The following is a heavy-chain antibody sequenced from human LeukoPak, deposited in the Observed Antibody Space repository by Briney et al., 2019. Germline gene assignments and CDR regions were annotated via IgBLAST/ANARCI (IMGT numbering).Heavy chain of an antibody. CDR3: ARADCSSTSCYGRRYYYYGMDV. CDR2: MNPKSGNT. Sequence: ASVKVSCKASGYTFTSYDINWVRQATGQGLEWMGWMNPKSGNTGYAQKFQGRVTMTRNTSISTAYMELSSLRSEDTAVYYCARADCSSTSCYGRRYYYYGMDVWGQGTTVTVSS. V-gene: IGHV1-8*01. D-gene: IGHD2-2*01. CDR1: GYTFTSYD. J-gene: IGHJ6*02.